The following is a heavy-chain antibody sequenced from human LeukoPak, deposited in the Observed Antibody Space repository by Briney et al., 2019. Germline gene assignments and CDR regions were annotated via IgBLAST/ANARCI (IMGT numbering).Heavy chain of an antibody. J-gene: IGHJ4*02. V-gene: IGHV3-30-3*01. D-gene: IGHD6-19*01. CDR1: GFIFRSYA. CDR2: LSYDGTNK. Sequence: GGSLRLSCAASGFIFRSYAVHWVRQAPGKGLEWVADLSYDGTNKYYIDSVKGRFTISRDNSKNTLYLQMNSLRAEDTAVYYCARDLSVADKDYWGQGTLVTVSS. CDR3: ARDLSVADKDY.